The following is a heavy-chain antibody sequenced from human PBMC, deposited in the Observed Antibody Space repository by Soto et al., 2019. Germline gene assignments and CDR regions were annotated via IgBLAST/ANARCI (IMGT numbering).Heavy chain of an antibody. D-gene: IGHD3-10*01. Sequence: LSLTCTVSGGSISSGAYYWSWIRQHPGKGLEWIGYIYYSGSTYYNPSLKSRVTISVDTSKNQFSLKLSSVTAADTAVYYCARVMVRGVISVSCWFDPWGQGTLVTVSS. V-gene: IGHV4-31*03. CDR2: IYYSGST. CDR1: GGSISSGAYY. CDR3: ARVMVRGVISVSCWFDP. J-gene: IGHJ5*02.